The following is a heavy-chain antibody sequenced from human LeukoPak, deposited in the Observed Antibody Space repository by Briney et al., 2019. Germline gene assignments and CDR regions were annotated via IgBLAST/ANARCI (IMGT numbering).Heavy chain of an antibody. J-gene: IGHJ6*03. D-gene: IGHD3-3*01. CDR2: ISAYNGNT. V-gene: IGHV1-18*01. CDR1: GYTFTSYG. CDR3: ARGAPNYDFWSGYYTPHYCYYMDV. Sequence: ASVKVSCKASGYTFTSYGISWVRQAPGQGLEWMGWISAYNGNTSYAQKLQGRVTMTTDTSTSTAYMELRSLRSDDTAVYYCARGAPNYDFWSGYYTPHYCYYMDVWGKGTTVTVSS.